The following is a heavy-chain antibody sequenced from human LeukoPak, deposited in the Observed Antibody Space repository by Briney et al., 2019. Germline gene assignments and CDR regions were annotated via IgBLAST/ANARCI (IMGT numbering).Heavy chain of an antibody. CDR1: GFTFSSYG. V-gene: IGHV3-33*01. Sequence: GGSLRLSCAASGFTFSSYGMHWVRQAPGKGLEWVAVIWYDGSNKYYADSVKGRFTISRDNSKNTLYLQMNSLRAEDTAVYYCARDSIRQAGTLDYWGQGTLVTVSS. J-gene: IGHJ4*02. CDR2: IWYDGSNK. D-gene: IGHD6-13*01. CDR3: ARDSIRQAGTLDY.